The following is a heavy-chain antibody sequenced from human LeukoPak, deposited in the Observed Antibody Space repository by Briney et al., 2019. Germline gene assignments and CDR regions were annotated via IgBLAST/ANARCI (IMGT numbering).Heavy chain of an antibody. CDR3: SRGSYDLWSGFSY. Sequence: GGSLRLSCEVSGFTMSDYYMMWVRQALGKGLEWISCISGTGSTIYYADSMKGRFTISRDIGKKSVYLQMTALRADDTAVYYCSRGSYDLWSGFSYWGQGTLVTVSS. V-gene: IGHV3-69-1*02. J-gene: IGHJ4*02. CDR1: GFTMSDYY. CDR2: ISGTGSTI. D-gene: IGHD3-3*01.